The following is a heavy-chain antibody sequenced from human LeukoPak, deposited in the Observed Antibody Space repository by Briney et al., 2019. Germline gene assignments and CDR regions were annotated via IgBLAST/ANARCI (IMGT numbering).Heavy chain of an antibody. Sequence: GASVKVSCKASGYTFTGYYMHWVRQAPGQGLEWMGCISPNSGGTNYAQKFQGRVTMTRDTSISTAYMELSRLRSDDTAVYYCARDLVSGCYGPDAFDIWGEGTMVTVSS. CDR3: ARDLVSGCYGPDAFDI. V-gene: IGHV1-2*02. J-gene: IGHJ3*02. D-gene: IGHD1-26*01. CDR1: GYTFTGYY. CDR2: ISPNSGGT.